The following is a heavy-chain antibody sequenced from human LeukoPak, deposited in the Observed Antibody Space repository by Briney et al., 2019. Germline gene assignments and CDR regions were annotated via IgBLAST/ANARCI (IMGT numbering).Heavy chain of an antibody. J-gene: IGHJ4*02. Sequence: GGSLRLSCAASGFTVSSNYMSWVRQAPGKGLEWVSVVYSGGSTYYADSVKGRFTISRDNSKNTVDLQMNSLRAEDTAVYYCARGHDYDSSVAYWGQGTLVTVSS. CDR3: ARGHDYDSSVAY. CDR2: VYSGGST. V-gene: IGHV3-66*01. CDR1: GFTVSSNY. D-gene: IGHD3-22*01.